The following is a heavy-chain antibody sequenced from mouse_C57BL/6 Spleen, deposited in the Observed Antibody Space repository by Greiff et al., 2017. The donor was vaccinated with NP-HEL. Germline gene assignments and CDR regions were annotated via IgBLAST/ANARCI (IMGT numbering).Heavy chain of an antibody. CDR2: IDPSDSYT. J-gene: IGHJ3*01. CDR3: AREPYDPFAY. V-gene: IGHV1-69*01. Sequence: QVQLQQPGAELVMPGASVKLSCKASGYTFTSYWMHWVKQRPGQGLEWIGEIDPSDSYTNYNQKFKGKSTLTVDKSSSTAYMQLCSLTSDDSSVYYCAREPYDPFAYWGQGTLVTVSA. CDR1: GYTFTSYW. D-gene: IGHD2-3*01.